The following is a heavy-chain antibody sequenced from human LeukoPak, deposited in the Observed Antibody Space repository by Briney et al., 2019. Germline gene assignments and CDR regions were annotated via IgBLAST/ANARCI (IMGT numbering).Heavy chain of an antibody. D-gene: IGHD6-13*01. Sequence: SGGSLRLSCAGIITDYGMSWVRHVPGKGREWVAGINWAGSNTHYAESVRGRFTISRDFAENSLYLQMNSLRDEDTAFYYCVKDVSSNWYSFDQWGQGTLVTVSS. V-gene: IGHV3-20*04. CDR3: VKDVSSNWYSFDQ. J-gene: IGHJ4*02. CDR1: ITDYG. CDR2: INWAGSNT.